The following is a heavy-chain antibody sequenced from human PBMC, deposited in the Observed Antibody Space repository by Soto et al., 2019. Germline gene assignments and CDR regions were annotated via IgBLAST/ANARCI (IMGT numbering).Heavy chain of an antibody. CDR1: GFTFSSYS. CDR2: ISSSSSYI. J-gene: IGHJ5*02. V-gene: IGHV3-21*01. D-gene: IGHD2-2*01. CDR3: ARGLGYCSSTSCPNWFDP. Sequence: PGGSLRLSCAASGFTFSSYSMNWVRQAPGKGLEWVSSISSSSSYIYYADSVKGRFTISRDNAKNSLYLQMNSLRAEDTAVYYCARGLGYCSSTSCPNWFDPWGQGTLVTVS.